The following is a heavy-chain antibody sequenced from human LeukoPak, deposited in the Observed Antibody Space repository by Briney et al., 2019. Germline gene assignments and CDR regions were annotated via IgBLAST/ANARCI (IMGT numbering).Heavy chain of an antibody. CDR3: ARHCTGGTCHSNYFDY. CDR2: IYDTEST. V-gene: IGHV4-59*08. Sequence: SETLSLTCTVSGGSISNYYWSWIRQPPGKGLEWIGYIYDTESTNYNPSLESRVTISVDTSKNQFSLTLSSVTAADTAVYYCARHCTGGTCHSNYFDYWGQGTLVTVSS. D-gene: IGHD2-15*01. CDR1: GGSISNYY. J-gene: IGHJ4*02.